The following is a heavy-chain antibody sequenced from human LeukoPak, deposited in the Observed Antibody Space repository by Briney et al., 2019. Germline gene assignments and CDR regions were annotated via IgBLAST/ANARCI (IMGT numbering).Heavy chain of an antibody. V-gene: IGHV3-23*01. J-gene: IGHJ4*02. Sequence: GGTLRLSCAASGFTFSSYGMSWVRQAPGKGLEWVSAISGSGGSTYYADSVKGRFTISRDNSKNTLYLQMNSLRAEDTPVYYCAKGDRGVITARPFDYWGQGTLVTVSS. CDR2: ISGSGGST. D-gene: IGHD3-10*01. CDR1: GFTFSSYG. CDR3: AKGDRGVITARPFDY.